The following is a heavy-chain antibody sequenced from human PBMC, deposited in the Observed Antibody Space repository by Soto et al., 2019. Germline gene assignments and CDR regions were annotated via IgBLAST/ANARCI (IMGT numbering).Heavy chain of an antibody. CDR2: INSDGSST. CDR3: AIQAYGDYGIFCDY. V-gene: IGHV3-74*01. CDR1: GFTFSSYW. Sequence: EVQLVESGGGLVQPGGSLRLSCAASGFTFSSYWMHWVRQAPGKGLVWVSRINSDGSSTSYADSVKGRFTISRDNAKNTLYLQMNSLRAEDTAVYYCAIQAYGDYGIFCDYWGQGTLVTVSS. J-gene: IGHJ4*02. D-gene: IGHD4-17*01.